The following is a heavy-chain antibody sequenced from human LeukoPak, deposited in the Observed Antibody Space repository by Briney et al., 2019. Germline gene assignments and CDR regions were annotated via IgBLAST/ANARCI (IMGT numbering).Heavy chain of an antibody. CDR1: GFTSSHYA. CDR3: TRSLNHFTSGTSRRDFDS. Sequence: GGSLRLSCTASGFTSSHYAMIWVRQTPGKGLEWVSAINDGDDGPYYADSVKGRFTISRDNSKNTLFLQMNNLRAEDTALYYCTRSLNHFTSGTSRRDFDSWGQGTLVTVSS. J-gene: IGHJ4*02. V-gene: IGHV3-23*01. D-gene: IGHD3-10*01. CDR2: INDGDDGP.